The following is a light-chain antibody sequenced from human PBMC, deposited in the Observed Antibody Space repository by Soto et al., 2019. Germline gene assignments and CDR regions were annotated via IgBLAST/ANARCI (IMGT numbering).Light chain of an antibody. CDR1: QSVKTF. V-gene: IGKV3-11*01. CDR2: DAP. J-gene: IGKJ5*01. Sequence: EIVLTQSPATLSLSPGERATLSCRASQSVKTFLVWYQQRPGQAPRLLIYDAPHRAAGIPGRFSASGSGTDFTLTITPLEPEDFAVYFCQQYANSPIAFGQGTRLEIK. CDR3: QQYANSPIA.